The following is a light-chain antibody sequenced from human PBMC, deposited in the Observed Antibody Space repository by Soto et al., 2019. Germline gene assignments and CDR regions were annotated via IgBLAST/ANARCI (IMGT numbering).Light chain of an antibody. V-gene: IGKV1-12*01. J-gene: IGKJ5*01. CDR2: GAS. CDR1: QGISSW. CDR3: QQTHSFPIT. Sequence: DIQMTQCPSSLSAALGDRFAITFLASQGISSWLAWYQQEPGKAPKLLIYGASSLQSGVPSRFSGSGFGTDFTLTISSLQPEDFATYFCQQTHSFPITFGQGTRLEI.